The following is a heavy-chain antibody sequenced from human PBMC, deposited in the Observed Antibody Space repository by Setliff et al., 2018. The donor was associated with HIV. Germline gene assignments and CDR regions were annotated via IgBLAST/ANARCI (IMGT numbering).Heavy chain of an antibody. CDR3: ARQTYYYDNSGHNWFDP. Sequence: KASETLSLTCTVSGGSISSYYRSWIRQPPGKGLEWIGYINTSGTTNYNPSLKSRVTISVDTSKNQFSLKLSSVTAADTAVYFCARQTYYYDNSGHNWFDPWGQGTLVTVSS. D-gene: IGHD3-22*01. V-gene: IGHV4-4*09. CDR2: INTSGTT. J-gene: IGHJ5*02. CDR1: GGSISSYY.